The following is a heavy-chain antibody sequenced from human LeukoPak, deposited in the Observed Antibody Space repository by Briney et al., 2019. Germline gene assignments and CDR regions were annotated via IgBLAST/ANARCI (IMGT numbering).Heavy chain of an antibody. CDR3: ASLASEWELPEVDY. J-gene: IGHJ4*02. V-gene: IGHV3-48*01. CDR1: GFTFSSYA. CDR2: ISPSSTLI. Sequence: GGSQRLSCAASGFTFSSYAVNWVRQAPGTGLEWVSYISPSSTLIYYADSVKGRFTISRDNAKKSLFLQMNSLRAEDTAVYYCASLASEWELPEVDYWGLGTLVTVSS. D-gene: IGHD1-26*01.